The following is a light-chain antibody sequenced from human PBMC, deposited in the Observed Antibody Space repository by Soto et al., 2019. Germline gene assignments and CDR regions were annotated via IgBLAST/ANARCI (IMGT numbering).Light chain of an antibody. CDR2: GAS. J-gene: IGKJ4*01. Sequence: EIVLKQSPGTLSLSPGQRATLSCRASQSFGSNYLAWYQQKPGQAPRLLISGASTRAVGIPDRFSGSGSGTDFTLTISSLEPEDFAVYYCQQRSNWPPLLTFGGGTKVDIK. V-gene: IGKV3D-20*02. CDR1: QSFGSNY. CDR3: QQRSNWPPLLT.